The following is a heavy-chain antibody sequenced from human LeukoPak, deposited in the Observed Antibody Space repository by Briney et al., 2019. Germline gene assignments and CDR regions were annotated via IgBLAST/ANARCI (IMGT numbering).Heavy chain of an antibody. V-gene: IGHV3-66*01. D-gene: IGHD2-21*01. CDR2: IYSGGST. CDR3: ARVPGASYGDY. Sequence: GGSLRLSCAASGFTVSSNYMSWVRQAPGKGLEWVSVIYSGGSTYYADSVKGRFTISRDNSKNTLYLQMNSLRAEDTAVYYCARVPGASYGDYWGQGTLVTVSS. CDR1: GFTVSSNY. J-gene: IGHJ4*02.